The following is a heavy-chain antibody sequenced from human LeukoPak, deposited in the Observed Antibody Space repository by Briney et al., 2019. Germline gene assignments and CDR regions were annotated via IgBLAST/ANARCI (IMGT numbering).Heavy chain of an antibody. CDR1: GFTFSSYW. Sequence: PGGSLRLSCAASGFTFSSYWMHWVRQAPGKGLVWVSRINSDGSNTSYADSVKGRFTISRDNAKNTLYLQMNSLRAEDTAVYYCARFPGYSYGQRYFDYWGQGTLVTVSS. D-gene: IGHD5-18*01. CDR2: INSDGSNT. V-gene: IGHV3-74*01. CDR3: ARFPGYSYGQRYFDY. J-gene: IGHJ4*02.